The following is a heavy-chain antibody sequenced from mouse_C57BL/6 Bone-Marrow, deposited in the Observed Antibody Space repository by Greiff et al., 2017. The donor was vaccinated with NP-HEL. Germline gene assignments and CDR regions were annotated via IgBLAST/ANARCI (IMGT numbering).Heavy chain of an antibody. CDR3: TPITTVVAMRYFDV. D-gene: IGHD1-1*01. CDR1: GFNIKDDY. J-gene: IGHJ1*03. Sequence: EVKLVESGAELVRPGASVKLSCTASGFNIKDDYMHWVKQRPEQGLEWIGWIDPENGDTEYASKFQGKATITADTSSNTAYLQLSSLTSEDTAVYYCTPITTVVAMRYFDVWGTGTTVTVSS. CDR2: IDPENGDT. V-gene: IGHV14-4*01.